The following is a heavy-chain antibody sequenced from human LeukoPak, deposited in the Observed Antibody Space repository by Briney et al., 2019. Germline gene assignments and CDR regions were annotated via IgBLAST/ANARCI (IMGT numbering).Heavy chain of an antibody. V-gene: IGHV1-46*01. D-gene: IGHD6-19*01. CDR2: INPSGGST. J-gene: IGHJ4*02. CDR1: GYTFTSYG. CDR3: ARDMGIAVAGTLDY. Sequence: GASVKVSCKASGYTFTSYGISWVRQAPGQGLEWMGIINPSGGSTSYAQKFQGRVTMTRDTSTSTVYMELSSLRSEDTAVYYCARDMGIAVAGTLDYWGQGTLVTVSS.